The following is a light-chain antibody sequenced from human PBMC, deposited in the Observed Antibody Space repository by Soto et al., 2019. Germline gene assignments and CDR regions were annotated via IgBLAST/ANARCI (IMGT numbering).Light chain of an antibody. J-gene: IGKJ3*01. Sequence: DIQMTQSPSSLSASVGDRVTITCRASQGISNYLAWYQQKPGKVPKLLIYAASTLQSGVPSRFSGSGSGTDFTLTISSLQPEDVATYYCQKYNSAPPLLPFDPGTKVDIK. CDR2: AAS. CDR3: QKYNSAPPLLP. V-gene: IGKV1-27*01. CDR1: QGISNY.